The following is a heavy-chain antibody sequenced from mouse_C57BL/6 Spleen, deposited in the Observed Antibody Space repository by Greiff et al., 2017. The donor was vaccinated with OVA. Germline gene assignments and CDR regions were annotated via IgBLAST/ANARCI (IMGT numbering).Heavy chain of an antibody. Sequence: VQVVESGAELVKPGASVKMSCKASGYTFTTYPIEWMKQNHGKSLEWIGNFHPYNDDTKYNEKFKGKATLTVEKSSSTVYLELSRLTSDDSAVYYCARGGYGYDPYAMDYWGQGTSVTVSS. D-gene: IGHD2-2*01. CDR3: ARGGYGYDPYAMDY. CDR2: FHPYNDDT. V-gene: IGHV1-47*01. CDR1: GYTFTTYP. J-gene: IGHJ4*01.